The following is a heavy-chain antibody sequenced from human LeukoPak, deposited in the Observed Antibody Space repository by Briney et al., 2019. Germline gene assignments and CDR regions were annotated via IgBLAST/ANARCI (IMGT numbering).Heavy chain of an antibody. CDR1: GLTFSDFW. CDR3: AAGHSYGYDY. V-gene: IGHV3-74*01. D-gene: IGHD5-18*01. J-gene: IGHJ4*02. CDR2: VKGDGRNT. Sequence: SGGSLRLSCAVSGLTFSDFWMHWVRQPPGKGLVWVALVKGDGRNTIYAHSVKGRFTLSRDKVKNTLYLQINSLRDDHSGVYYCAAGHSYGYDYWGQGVLVTVSS.